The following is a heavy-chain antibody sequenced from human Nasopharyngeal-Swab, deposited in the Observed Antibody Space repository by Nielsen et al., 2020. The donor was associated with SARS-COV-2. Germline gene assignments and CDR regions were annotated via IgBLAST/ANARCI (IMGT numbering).Heavy chain of an antibody. CDR3: AREERITMIVVVIPGAFDI. CDR2: ISSSGSTI. D-gene: IGHD3-22*01. J-gene: IGHJ3*02. CDR1: GFTFSDYY. V-gene: IGHV3-11*04. Sequence: GESLKISCAASGFTFSDYYMSWIRQAPGKGLEWVSYISSSGSTIFYADSVKGRFTISRNNAKNSLYLQMNSLRAEDTAVYYCAREERITMIVVVIPGAFDIWGQGTMVTVSS.